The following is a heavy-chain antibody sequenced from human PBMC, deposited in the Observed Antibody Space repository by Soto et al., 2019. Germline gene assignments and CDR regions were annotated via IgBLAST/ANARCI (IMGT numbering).Heavy chain of an antibody. Sequence: QVQLVQSGAEVKKPGASVKVSCRASGYTFTSYAISWVRQAPGQGLEWMGWISAYNGNTNYAQKLQGRVTMTTDTSTSTAYMELRSLRSDDTAVYYLAGGWFGDFVYYFDYWGQGTLVTVSS. J-gene: IGHJ4*02. CDR1: GYTFTSYA. V-gene: IGHV1-18*01. CDR3: AGGWFGDFVYYFDY. D-gene: IGHD3-10*01. CDR2: ISAYNGNT.